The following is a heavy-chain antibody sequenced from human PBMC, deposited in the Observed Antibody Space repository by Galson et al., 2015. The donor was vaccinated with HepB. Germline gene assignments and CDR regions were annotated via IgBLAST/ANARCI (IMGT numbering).Heavy chain of an antibody. D-gene: IGHD6-19*01. Sequence: SLRLSCAASGFTFTTSNMHWVRQTPVKGLEWLAIISDDGITAFYADSVKGRFTISRDNSKNTLFLQMNSLRPDGTAVYYCARDFGWNFDNWGQGTLVTVSS. CDR1: GFTFTTSN. CDR2: ISDDGITA. CDR3: ARDFGWNFDN. V-gene: IGHV3-30-3*01. J-gene: IGHJ4*02.